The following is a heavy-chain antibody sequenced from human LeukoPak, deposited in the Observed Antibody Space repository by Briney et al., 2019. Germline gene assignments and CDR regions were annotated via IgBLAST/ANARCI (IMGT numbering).Heavy chain of an antibody. CDR2: IYYSGST. Sequence: SQTLSLTCTVSGGSISSGDYYWSWIRQPPGKGLEWIGYIYYSGSTYYNPSLKSRVTISVDTSKNQSSLKLSSVTAADTAVYYCARDRGAQWCYFDLWGRGTLLTVSS. D-gene: IGHD2-15*01. J-gene: IGHJ2*01. V-gene: IGHV4-30-4*01. CDR3: ARDRGAQWCYFDL. CDR1: GGSISSGDYY.